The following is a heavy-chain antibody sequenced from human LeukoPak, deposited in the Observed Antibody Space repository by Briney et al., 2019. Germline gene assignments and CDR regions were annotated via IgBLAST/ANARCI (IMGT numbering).Heavy chain of an antibody. CDR1: GFAFNFYA. CDR2: ISGGGNST. CDR3: AKGGEQVSHLDY. J-gene: IGHJ4*02. Sequence: PGGSLRLSCAASGFAFNFYAMSWVRQAPGKGLEWVSTISGGGNSTSYADSVQGRFTISRDSSKNTLYLQVNNLRAEDTAVYYCAKGGEQVSHLDYWGQGTLVTVSA. D-gene: IGHD3-16*01. V-gene: IGHV3-23*01.